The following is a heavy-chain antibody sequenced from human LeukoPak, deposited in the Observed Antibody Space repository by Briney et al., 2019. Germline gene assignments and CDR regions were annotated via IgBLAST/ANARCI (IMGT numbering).Heavy chain of an antibody. J-gene: IGHJ1*01. CDR1: GFTFSNYA. CDR3: ARDPNGNYVGAFDFQR. D-gene: IGHD4-17*01. V-gene: IGHV3-23*01. CDR2: ITDSGVST. Sequence: GGSLRLSCAASGFTFSNYAMSWVRQAPGKGLEWVSSITDSGVSTYYADSVKGRFSISRDSYKNTLYLQMSSLRAEDTAVYYCARDPNGNYVGAFDFQRWGQGTLVTVSS.